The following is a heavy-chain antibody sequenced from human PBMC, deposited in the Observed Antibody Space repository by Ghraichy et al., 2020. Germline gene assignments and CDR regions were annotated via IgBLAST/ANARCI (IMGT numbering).Heavy chain of an antibody. CDR1: EFTFSSYA. J-gene: IGHJ4*02. Sequence: GESLNISCEASEFTFSSYAMSWVRQAPGKGLEWVSGISGSGGSTYYADSVKGRFTISRDNSKNTLYLQMNSLRAEDTAVYYCAKCSSSSARGRFDYWGRGTLVTVSS. V-gene: IGHV3-23*01. D-gene: IGHD2-2*01. CDR2: ISGSGGST. CDR3: AKCSSSSARGRFDY.